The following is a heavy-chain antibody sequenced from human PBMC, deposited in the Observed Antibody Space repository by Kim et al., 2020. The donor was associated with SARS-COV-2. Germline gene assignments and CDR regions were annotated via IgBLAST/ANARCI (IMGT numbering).Heavy chain of an antibody. Sequence: SETLSLTCTVSGGSISSGGYYWSWIHQHPGKGLEWIGYIYYSGSTYYNPSLKSRVTISVDTSKNQFSLKLSSVTAADTAVYYCARSGYYYDSSGYKYFDYWGQGTLVTVSS. CDR1: GGSISSGGYY. V-gene: IGHV4-31*03. CDR2: IYYSGST. J-gene: IGHJ4*02. D-gene: IGHD3-22*01. CDR3: ARSGYYYDSSGYKYFDY.